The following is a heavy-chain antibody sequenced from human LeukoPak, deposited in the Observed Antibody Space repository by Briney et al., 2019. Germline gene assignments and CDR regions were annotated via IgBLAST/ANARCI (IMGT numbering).Heavy chain of an antibody. D-gene: IGHD3-3*01. CDR1: GFTFSNYW. CDR2: IEQDGSEK. Sequence: PGGSLRLSCAASGFTFSNYWMSWVRQAPGKGLEWVANIEQDGSEKYYVDSVKGRFTISRDNAKNSLYLQMNSLRAEDTAVYYCAKAFWSGYYTAYYYYMDVWGKGTTVTVSS. J-gene: IGHJ6*03. V-gene: IGHV3-7*03. CDR3: AKAFWSGYYTAYYYYMDV.